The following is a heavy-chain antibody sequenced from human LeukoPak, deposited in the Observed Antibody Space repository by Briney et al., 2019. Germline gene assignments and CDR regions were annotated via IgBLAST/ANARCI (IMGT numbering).Heavy chain of an antibody. CDR3: ASGLYSSSWYWRGYYYYGMDV. V-gene: IGHV1-8*01. CDR2: MNPNSGNT. CDR1: GYTFTSYD. D-gene: IGHD6-13*01. Sequence: ASVKVSCKASGYTFTSYDINWVRQATGQGLEWMGWMNPNSGNTGYAQKFQGRVTMTRNTSISTAYMELSSLRSEDTAVYYCASGLYSSSWYWRGYYYYGMDVWGKGTTVTVSS. J-gene: IGHJ6*04.